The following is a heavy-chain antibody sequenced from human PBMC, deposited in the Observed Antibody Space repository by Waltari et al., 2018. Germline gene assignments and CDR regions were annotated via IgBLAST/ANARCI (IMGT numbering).Heavy chain of an antibody. CDR3: ARAGIAAAVVWFDP. CDR2: MNPNSGNT. V-gene: IGHV1-8*03. Sequence: QVQLVQSGAEVKKPGASVKVSCQASGYTFTSYELNWVRQATGKGLEWMGWMNPNSGNTGYAQKFQGRVTITRNTSISTAYMELSSLRSEDTAVYYCARAGIAAAVVWFDPWGQGTLVTVSS. J-gene: IGHJ5*02. CDR1: GYTFTSYE. D-gene: IGHD6-13*01.